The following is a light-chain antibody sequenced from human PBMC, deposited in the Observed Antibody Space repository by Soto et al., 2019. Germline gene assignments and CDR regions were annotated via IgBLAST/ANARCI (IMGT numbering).Light chain of an antibody. J-gene: IGLJ1*01. CDR1: SSDVGSYNL. Sequence: QSVLTQPASVSGSPGQSITISCTGTSSDVGSYNLVSWYQQHPGKAPKLMIYEVSNRPSGVSNRFSGSKSGNTASLTISGLLAEDEADYYCSSYTSSSTLDYVFGTGTKVTVL. CDR2: EVS. V-gene: IGLV2-14*02. CDR3: SSYTSSSTLDYV.